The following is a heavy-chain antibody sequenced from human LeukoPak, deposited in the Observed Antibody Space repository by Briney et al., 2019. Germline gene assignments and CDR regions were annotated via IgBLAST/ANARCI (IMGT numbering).Heavy chain of an antibody. V-gene: IGHV4-28*05. J-gene: IGHJ3*02. Sequence: PSETLSLTCAVSGYSISSSNWWGWIRQPPGKGLEWIGYIHYSGSIYYNPSLKSRVTMSVDTSKNQFSLKLSSVTAVDTAVYHCARSRAYYDSSPDAFDIWGQGTMVIVSS. CDR2: IHYSGSI. D-gene: IGHD3-22*01. CDR1: GYSISSSNW. CDR3: ARSRAYYDSSPDAFDI.